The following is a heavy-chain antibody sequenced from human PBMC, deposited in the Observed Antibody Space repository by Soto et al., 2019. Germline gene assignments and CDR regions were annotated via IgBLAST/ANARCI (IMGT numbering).Heavy chain of an antibody. J-gene: IGHJ4*02. CDR2: MNPNSGNT. V-gene: IGHV1-8*01. D-gene: IGHD6-6*01. CDR1: GYTFTSYD. Sequence: ASVKVSCKASGYTFTSYDINWVRQATGQGLAWMGWMNPNSGNTGYAQKFQGRVTMTRNTSISTAYMELSILRSEDTAVYSCARGDRPGPSSIAARTFDYWGQGTLVTVSS. CDR3: ARGDRPGPSSIAARTFDY.